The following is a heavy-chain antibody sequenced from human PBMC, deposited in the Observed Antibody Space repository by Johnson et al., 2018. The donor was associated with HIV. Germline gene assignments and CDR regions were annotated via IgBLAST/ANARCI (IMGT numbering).Heavy chain of an antibody. D-gene: IGHD2-2*01. V-gene: IGHV3-15*05. J-gene: IGHJ3*02. Sequence: VQLVESGGGVVRPGGSLRLSCVASGFTFDDYGMSWVRQAPGKGLEWVGRIKSKTDGGTTDYAAPVKGRFTISREDSKNSRYLQMNSLRVEDTALYYCAKDGDDGDEADGTKGAFDIWGQGTRVTVSS. CDR3: AKDGDDGDEADGTKGAFDI. CDR1: GFTFDDYG. CDR2: IKSKTDGGTT.